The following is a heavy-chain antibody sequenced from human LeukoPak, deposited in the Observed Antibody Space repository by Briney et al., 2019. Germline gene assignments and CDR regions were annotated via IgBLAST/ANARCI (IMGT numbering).Heavy chain of an antibody. CDR3: VRDRGGMTTVTNWYFDL. J-gene: IGHJ2*01. V-gene: IGHV3-33*01. CDR2: IWYDGGNK. CDR1: GFTFSSYA. Sequence: GGSLRLSCAASGFTFSSYAMHWVRQAPGKGLEWVAVIWYDGGNKFYADSVKGRSTISRDNSKNTLYLQMNSLRAEDTAVYYCVRDRGGMTTVTNWYFDLWGRGTLVTVSS. D-gene: IGHD4-17*01.